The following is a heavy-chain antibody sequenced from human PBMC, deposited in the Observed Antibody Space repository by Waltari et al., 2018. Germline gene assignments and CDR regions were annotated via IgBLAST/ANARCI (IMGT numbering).Heavy chain of an antibody. J-gene: IGHJ4*02. CDR1: GDSVSSNSAA. Sequence: QVQLQQSGPGLVKPSQTLSLTCAISGDSVSSNSAAWNWIRQSPSRGLEWLGRTYYRSKWYNDYAVSVKSRITINPDTSKNQFSLQLNSVTPEDTAVYYCARVNSRGGGWGPSFYFDYWGQGTLVTVSS. CDR2: TYYRSKWYN. D-gene: IGHD6-19*01. V-gene: IGHV6-1*01. CDR3: ARVNSRGGGWGPSFYFDY.